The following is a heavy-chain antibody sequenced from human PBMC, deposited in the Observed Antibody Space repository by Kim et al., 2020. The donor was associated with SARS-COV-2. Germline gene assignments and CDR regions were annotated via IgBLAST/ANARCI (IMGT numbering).Heavy chain of an antibody. CDR3: AREGGYYDSSGYYYGYFDY. V-gene: IGHV4-30-2*01. Sequence: SETLSLTCAVSGGSISSGGYSWSWIRQPPGKGLEWIGYIYHSGSTYYNPSLKSRVTISVDRSKNQFSLKLSSVTAADTAVYYCAREGGYYDSSGYYYGYFDYWGQGTLVTVSS. D-gene: IGHD3-22*01. J-gene: IGHJ4*02. CDR2: IYHSGST. CDR1: GGSISSGGYS.